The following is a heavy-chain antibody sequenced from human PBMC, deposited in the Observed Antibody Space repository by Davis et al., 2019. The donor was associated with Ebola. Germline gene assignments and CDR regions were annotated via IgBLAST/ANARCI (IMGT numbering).Heavy chain of an antibody. D-gene: IGHD2-2*01. Sequence: SVKVSCKASGGTFSSYAISWVRQAPGQGLEWMGGIIPIFGTANYAQKFQGRVTITADESTSTAYMELSSLRFEDTAVYYCARAPYIVVVPAAMSYYYGMDVWGQGTTVTVSS. CDR3: ARAPYIVVVPAAMSYYYGMDV. J-gene: IGHJ6*02. CDR1: GGTFSSYA. CDR2: IIPIFGTA. V-gene: IGHV1-69*13.